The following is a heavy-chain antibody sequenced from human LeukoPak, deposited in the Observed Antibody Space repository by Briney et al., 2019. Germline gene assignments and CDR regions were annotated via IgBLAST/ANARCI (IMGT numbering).Heavy chain of an antibody. Sequence: GGSLRLSCAASGFTFSSYGMHWVRQAPGKGLEWVAVISYDGSNKYYADSVKGRFTISRDNSKNTLYLQMNSLRAEDPAVYYCANRYCTNGVCSEFDYWGQGTLVTVSS. CDR3: ANRYCTNGVCSEFDY. V-gene: IGHV3-30*18. CDR2: ISYDGSNK. CDR1: GFTFSSYG. J-gene: IGHJ4*02. D-gene: IGHD2-8*01.